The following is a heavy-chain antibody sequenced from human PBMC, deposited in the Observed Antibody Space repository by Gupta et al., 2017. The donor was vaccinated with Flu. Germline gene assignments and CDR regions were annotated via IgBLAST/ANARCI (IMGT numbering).Heavy chain of an antibody. CDR3: ARDCSGGSCYRGGNDY. CDR2: IYSSGDA. Sequence: GASISSSYWSWIRQSAGKRLEWIGRIYSSGDANYNPSLQGRATMSVDTSKNQFSLSLISLTAADTAIYYCARDCSGGSCYRGGNDYWGQGTLITVSS. D-gene: IGHD2-15*01. J-gene: IGHJ4*02. CDR1: GASISSSY. V-gene: IGHV4-4*07.